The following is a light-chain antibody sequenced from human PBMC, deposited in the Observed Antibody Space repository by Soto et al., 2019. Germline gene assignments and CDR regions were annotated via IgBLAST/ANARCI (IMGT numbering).Light chain of an antibody. CDR1: QSVSSSY. J-gene: IGKJ4*01. CDR3: QQFSSYPLT. Sequence: EIVMTQSPGTLSLSPGERATLSCRASQSVSSSYLAWYQQKPGQAPRLLIYGASSRATGIPDRFSGSGSGTEFTLTISSLQSEDFAVYYCQQFSSYPLTFGGGTKVDIK. CDR2: GAS. V-gene: IGKV3-20*01.